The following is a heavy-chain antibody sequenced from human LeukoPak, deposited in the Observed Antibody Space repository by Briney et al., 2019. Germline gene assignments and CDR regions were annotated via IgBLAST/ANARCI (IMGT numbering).Heavy chain of an antibody. D-gene: IGHD3-16*01. Sequence: ASVKVSCKASGYTFTGYYMHWVRQAPGQGLEWMGRINPNSGGTNYAQKFQGRVTMTRDTSISTAYMELSRLRSDDTAVYYCARVGAVGGEFDSWGQGTLVTVSS. J-gene: IGHJ4*02. CDR1: GYTFTGYY. V-gene: IGHV1-2*06. CDR2: INPNSGGT. CDR3: ARVGAVGGEFDS.